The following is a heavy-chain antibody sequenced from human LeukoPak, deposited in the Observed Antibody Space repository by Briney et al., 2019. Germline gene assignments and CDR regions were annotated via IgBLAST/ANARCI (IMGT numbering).Heavy chain of an antibody. Sequence: ASVKVSCKASGYTFTGYYMHWVRQAPGQGLEWMGWINPNSGGTNYAQNLQGRVTMTIDTSTSTAYMELRSLRSDDTAVYYCARDYDGFDPWGQGTLVTVSS. CDR1: GYTFTGYY. D-gene: IGHD3-3*01. CDR2: INPNSGGT. CDR3: ARDYDGFDP. V-gene: IGHV1-2*02. J-gene: IGHJ5*02.